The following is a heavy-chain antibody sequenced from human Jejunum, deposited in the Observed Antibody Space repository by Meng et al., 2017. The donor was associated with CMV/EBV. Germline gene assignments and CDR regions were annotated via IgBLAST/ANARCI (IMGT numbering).Heavy chain of an antibody. CDR3: ASHQQFCSGGSCYSLGYYYGMDV. J-gene: IGHJ6*02. CDR2: MNPNNGKT. D-gene: IGHD2-15*01. Sequence: IHWGRQAPGKGLEWMGWMNPNNGKTGYAQKFQGRFNMTWNTSRSTAYMELSSLRSEDTAIYYCASHQQFCSGGSCYSLGYYYGMDVWGQGTTVTVSS. V-gene: IGHV1-8*01.